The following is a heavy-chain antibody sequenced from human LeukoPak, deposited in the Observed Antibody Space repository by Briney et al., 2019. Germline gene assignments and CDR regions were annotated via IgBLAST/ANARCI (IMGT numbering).Heavy chain of an antibody. D-gene: IGHD3-10*02. CDR3: ARLCWGNQLAGFDS. Sequence: SETLSLTCTVSGGSISSGGYYWSWIRQHPGKGLEWIGYIYYSGSTYYNPSLKSRVTISVDTSKNQFSLKLSSVTAADTAVYYCARLCWGNQLAGFDSWGQGTLVTVSS. CDR2: IYYSGST. CDR1: GGSISSGGYY. J-gene: IGHJ4*02. V-gene: IGHV4-31*03.